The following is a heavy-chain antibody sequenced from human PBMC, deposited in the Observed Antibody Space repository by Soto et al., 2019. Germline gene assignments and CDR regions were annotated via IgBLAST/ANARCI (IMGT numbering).Heavy chain of an antibody. D-gene: IGHD2-8*01. J-gene: IGHJ6*02. V-gene: IGHV1-18*01. Sequence: GASVKVSCKASGYTFTRYGISWVRQAPGQGLEWMGWISGYNGDTNYAQKFRDRVSMTIDTSTGTAYMELRSLTSDDTAIYYCAKNGQPPYYYYGLDVWG. CDR1: GYTFTRYG. CDR3: AKNGQPPYYYYGLDV. CDR2: ISGYNGDT.